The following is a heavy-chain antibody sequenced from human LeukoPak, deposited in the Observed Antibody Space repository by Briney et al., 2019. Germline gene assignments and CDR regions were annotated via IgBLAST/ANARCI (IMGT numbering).Heavy chain of an antibody. D-gene: IGHD3-16*01. CDR3: ARDRSLGIIDY. V-gene: IGHV4-59*01. Sequence: SEILSLTCIVSGDSISSYYWSWIRQPPGKGLEWIGYIYYSGSTNYNPSLKSRVTISVDASKNHFSLKLSSVTAADTAVYYCARDRSLGIIDYWGQGTLVTVSS. J-gene: IGHJ4*02. CDR2: IYYSGST. CDR1: GDSISSYY.